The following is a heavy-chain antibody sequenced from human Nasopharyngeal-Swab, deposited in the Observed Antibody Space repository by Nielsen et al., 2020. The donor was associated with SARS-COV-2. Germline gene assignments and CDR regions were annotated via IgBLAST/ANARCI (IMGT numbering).Heavy chain of an antibody. Sequence: ETLSLTCAASGFTFDDYAMHWVRQAPGKGLEWVSLISWDGGSTYYADSVKGRFTISRDNSKNSLYLQMNSLRVEDTALYYCTKDRGIQLWSFDYWGQGTLVTVSS. J-gene: IGHJ4*02. CDR2: ISWDGGST. CDR3: TKDRGIQLWSFDY. CDR1: GFTFDDYA. D-gene: IGHD5-18*01. V-gene: IGHV3-43D*03.